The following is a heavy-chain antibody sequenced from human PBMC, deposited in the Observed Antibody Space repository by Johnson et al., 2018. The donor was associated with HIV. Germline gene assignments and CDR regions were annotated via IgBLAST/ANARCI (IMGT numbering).Heavy chain of an antibody. CDR1: GFTVSSNY. J-gene: IGHJ3*02. CDR2: IYSGGSP. Sequence: EQLVESGGGLVQPWGSLRLSCAASGFTVSSNYMNWVRQAPGKGLEWVSVIYSGGSPFSADSVKGRFSISRDNSKNTLYLQMNSLIAEDTAMYYCARDGTETDPDDAFESWGQGTMVTVSS. V-gene: IGHV3-66*01. D-gene: IGHD1-1*01. CDR3: ARDGTETDPDDAFES.